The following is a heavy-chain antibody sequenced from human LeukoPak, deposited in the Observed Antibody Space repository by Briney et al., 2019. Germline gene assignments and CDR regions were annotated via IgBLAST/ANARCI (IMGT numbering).Heavy chain of an antibody. Sequence: GGSLRLSCAASGFTFSSYAMHWVRQAPGKGLEWVAVISYDGRNKYYADSVKGRFTISRDNSKNTLYLQMNSLRAEDTAVYYCARDRYYDFWSGYSALDDYWGQGTLVTVSS. J-gene: IGHJ4*02. D-gene: IGHD3-3*01. CDR1: GFTFSSYA. CDR3: ARDRYYDFWSGYSALDDY. CDR2: ISYDGRNK. V-gene: IGHV3-30*01.